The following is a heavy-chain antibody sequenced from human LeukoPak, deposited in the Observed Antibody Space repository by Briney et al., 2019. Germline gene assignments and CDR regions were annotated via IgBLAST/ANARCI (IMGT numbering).Heavy chain of an antibody. Sequence: PSETLSLTCTVSGYSISSTYYWGWIRQPPGKGLEWIGTIYHSRSTYYNPSLKSRVTISVDTSKNQFSLKLSSVTAADTAVYYCAREGITMVRNDAFDIWGQGTMVTVSS. CDR1: GYSISSTYY. D-gene: IGHD3-10*01. CDR2: IYHSRST. CDR3: AREGITMVRNDAFDI. J-gene: IGHJ3*02. V-gene: IGHV4-38-2*02.